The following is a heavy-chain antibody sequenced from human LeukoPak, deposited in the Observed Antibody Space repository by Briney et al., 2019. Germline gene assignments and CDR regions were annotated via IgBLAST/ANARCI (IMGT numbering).Heavy chain of an antibody. Sequence: ASVKVSCKASGYTFTSYGISWVRQAPGQGLEWMGWISAYNGNTNYAQKLQGRVTMTTDTSTSTAYMELRSLRSDDTAVYYCARGKVTLRFGESTDYYGMDVWGQGTSVTVSS. J-gene: IGHJ6*02. CDR3: ARGKVTLRFGESTDYYGMDV. V-gene: IGHV1-18*01. CDR2: ISAYNGNT. CDR1: GYTFTSYG. D-gene: IGHD3-10*01.